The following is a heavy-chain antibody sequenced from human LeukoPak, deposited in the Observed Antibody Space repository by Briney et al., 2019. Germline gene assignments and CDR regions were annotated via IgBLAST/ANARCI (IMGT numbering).Heavy chain of an antibody. CDR3: ARGIYSGYGMDV. CDR1: GGSISSYY. Sequence: TSETLSLTCTVSGGSISSYYWSWIRQPPGKGPEWIGYIYYSGSTNYNPSLKSRVTISVDTSKNQFSLKLSSVTAADTAVYYCARGIYSGYGMDVWGQGTTVTVSS. CDR2: IYYSGST. J-gene: IGHJ6*02. V-gene: IGHV4-59*01. D-gene: IGHD5-12*01.